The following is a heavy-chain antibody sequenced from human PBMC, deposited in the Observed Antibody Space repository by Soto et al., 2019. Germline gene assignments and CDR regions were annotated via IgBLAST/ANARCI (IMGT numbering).Heavy chain of an antibody. CDR2: ISAYNGNT. Sequence: ASVKVSCKASGYTFTSYAMHWVRQAPGQGLEWMGWISAYNGNTNYAQKLQGRVTMTTDTSTSTAYMELRSLRSDDTAVYYCARDRGVASDYWGQGTLVTVSS. CDR3: ARDRGVASDY. D-gene: IGHD2-15*01. V-gene: IGHV1-18*01. CDR1: GYTFTSYA. J-gene: IGHJ4*02.